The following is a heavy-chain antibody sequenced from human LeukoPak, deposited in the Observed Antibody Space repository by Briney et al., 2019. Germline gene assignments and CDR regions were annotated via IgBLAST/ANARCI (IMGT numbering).Heavy chain of an antibody. Sequence: SETLSLTCTVSGGSISSYYWSWIRQPPGKGLEWIGYIYYSGSTNYNPSLKSRVTISVDTSKNQFSLKLSSVTAADTAVYYCARLGLLWFGEFPRGFDYWGQGTLVTVSS. J-gene: IGHJ4*02. CDR1: GGSISSYY. CDR2: IYYSGST. CDR3: ARLGLLWFGEFPRGFDY. D-gene: IGHD3-10*01. V-gene: IGHV4-59*01.